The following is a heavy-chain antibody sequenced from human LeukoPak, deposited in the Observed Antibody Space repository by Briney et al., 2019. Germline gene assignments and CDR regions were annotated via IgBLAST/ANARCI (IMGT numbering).Heavy chain of an antibody. Sequence: QAGGSLRLSCAASGFTFSSYAMSWVRQAPGKGLEWVSAISGSGGSTYYADSVKGRFTISRDNSKNTLYLQMNSLRAEDTAVYYRANDPAVAGPSDWFDPWGQGTLVTVSS. CDR3: ANDPAVAGPSDWFDP. J-gene: IGHJ5*02. CDR1: GFTFSSYA. D-gene: IGHD6-19*01. CDR2: ISGSGGST. V-gene: IGHV3-23*01.